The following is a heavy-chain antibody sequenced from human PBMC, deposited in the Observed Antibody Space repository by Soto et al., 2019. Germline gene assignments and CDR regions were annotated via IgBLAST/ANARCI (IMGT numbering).Heavy chain of an antibody. Sequence: GGSLRLSCTASGFTFGDYAMSWFRQAPGKGLEWVGFIRSKAYGGTTEYAASVKGRFTISRDDSKSIAYLQMNSLKTEDTAVYYCTRDEPGIAVAGTETPPDYWGQGTLVTVSS. V-gene: IGHV3-49*03. CDR1: GFTFGDYA. CDR2: IRSKAYGGTT. CDR3: TRDEPGIAVAGTETPPDY. D-gene: IGHD6-19*01. J-gene: IGHJ4*02.